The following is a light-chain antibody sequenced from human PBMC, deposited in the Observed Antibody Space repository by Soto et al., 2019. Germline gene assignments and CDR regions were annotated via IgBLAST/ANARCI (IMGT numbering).Light chain of an antibody. CDR1: QSISSW. CDR2: DAS. Sequence: DIQMTQSPSTLSASVGDRVTITCRASQSISSWLAWYQQKPGKAPKLLIYDASSLESGVPSRFSGSGSGIEFTLNISSLQPDDFATYYCQQYNSYSRTFGQGTKVEIK. V-gene: IGKV1-5*01. CDR3: QQYNSYSRT. J-gene: IGKJ1*01.